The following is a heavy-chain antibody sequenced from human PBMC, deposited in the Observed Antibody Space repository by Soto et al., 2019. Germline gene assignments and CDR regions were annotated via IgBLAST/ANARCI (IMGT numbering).Heavy chain of an antibody. V-gene: IGHV4-39*01. CDR1: GGSISNTSYY. Sequence: QLQLQESGPGLVKPSETLSLTCTVSGGSISNTSYYWGWIRQPPGKGLEWIGSIYYSGSTFSNPSLKSRVTISVDTSKNQFSLRLNSVTAADTAVYYCARGVIIAAAELDYWGQGTLVTVSS. J-gene: IGHJ4*02. D-gene: IGHD6-13*01. CDR3: ARGVIIAAAELDY. CDR2: IYYSGST.